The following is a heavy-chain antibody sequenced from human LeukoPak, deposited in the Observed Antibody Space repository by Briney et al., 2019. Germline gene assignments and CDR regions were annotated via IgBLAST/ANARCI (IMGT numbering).Heavy chain of an antibody. CDR3: ARETPRRGETRDGYR. J-gene: IGHJ4*02. D-gene: IGHD5-24*01. V-gene: IGHV3-7*01. CDR1: GFTFSSYA. CDR2: IKEDGSET. Sequence: GGSLRLSCAASGFTFSSYAMNWVRQVPGKGLECLANIKEDGSETYYADSVKGRFTISRDNPKNLLFLQINSLRVEDTAVYYCARETPRRGETRDGYRWGQGTLVTVSS.